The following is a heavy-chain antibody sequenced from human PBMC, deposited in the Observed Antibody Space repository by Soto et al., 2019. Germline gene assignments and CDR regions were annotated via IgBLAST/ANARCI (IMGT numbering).Heavy chain of an antibody. D-gene: IGHD5-12*01. CDR2: IYRGGST. V-gene: IGHV3-53*04. CDR3: ARHISGYDPYFDY. CDR1: GLTLTTNY. Sequence: ESGGGLVQPGGSLRLSGVASGLTLTTNYMSWVHQAPGKGLEWLSSIYRGGSTYYADAVQGRFTMSRHNPENTLYLQLNSLRAEDTAVYYCARHISGYDPYFDYWGQGTLVTVSS. J-gene: IGHJ4*02.